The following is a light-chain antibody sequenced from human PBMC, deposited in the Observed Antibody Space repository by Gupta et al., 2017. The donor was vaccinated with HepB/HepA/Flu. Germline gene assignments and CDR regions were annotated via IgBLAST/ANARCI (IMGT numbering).Light chain of an antibody. CDR3: GTWDGSLSGYV. CDR2: ENN. Sequence: QSVLTQPPSVSAAPGQKVTISCSGSSSNIGNNYVSWYQQLPGTAPKVLIYENNNRPSVIPDRFSGSKSGTSATLGITGLQTGDEADYYCGTWDGSLSGYVFGTGTKFTVL. V-gene: IGLV1-51*02. J-gene: IGLJ1*01. CDR1: SSNIGNNY.